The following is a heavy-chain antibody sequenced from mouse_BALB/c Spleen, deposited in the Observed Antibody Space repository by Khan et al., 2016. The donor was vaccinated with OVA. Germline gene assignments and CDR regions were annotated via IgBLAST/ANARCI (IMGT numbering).Heavy chain of an antibody. J-gene: IGHJ3*01. CDR3: ASSGYDDFAY. CDR1: GYGFSNYL. CDR2: IYPGDGNT. Sequence: VQLQESGAELVRPGSSVKISCKASGYGFSNYLMNWVKQGPGQGLEWIGQIYPGDGNTNYNGKFKDKATLTVDTSSSTAYMQLSSLTSEDTAVYFCASSGYDDFAYWGQGTLVTVSA. V-gene: IGHV1-80*01. D-gene: IGHD2-14*01.